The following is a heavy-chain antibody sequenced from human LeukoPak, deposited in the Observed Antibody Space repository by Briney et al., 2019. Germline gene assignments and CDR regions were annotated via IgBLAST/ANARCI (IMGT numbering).Heavy chain of an antibody. V-gene: IGHV4-61*02. Sequence: SETLSLTCTVSGGSISSGSYYWSWIRQPAGKGLEWIGRIYTSGSTNYNPSLKSRVTISVDTSKNQFSLKLSSVTAADTAVYYCARVGGYGDWVDYWGQGTLVTVSS. CDR3: ARVGGYGDWVDY. J-gene: IGHJ4*02. D-gene: IGHD4-17*01. CDR1: GGSISSGSYY. CDR2: IYTSGST.